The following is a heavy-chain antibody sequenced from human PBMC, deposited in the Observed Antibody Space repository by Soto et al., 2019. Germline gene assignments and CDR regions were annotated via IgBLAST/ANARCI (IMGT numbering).Heavy chain of an antibody. J-gene: IGHJ4*03. V-gene: IGHV4-4*02. Sequence: QVQLQESGPGLVKPSGTLSLTCAVSGGSISSSNWWSWVRQPPGKGLEWIGEIYHSGSTNYNPSLQRRVPICVGKFKNPFPPKLSFVAAAGTAVYFCSGGAPSDCWGPG. CDR3: SGGAPSDC. CDR1: GGSISSSNW. CDR2: IYHSGST.